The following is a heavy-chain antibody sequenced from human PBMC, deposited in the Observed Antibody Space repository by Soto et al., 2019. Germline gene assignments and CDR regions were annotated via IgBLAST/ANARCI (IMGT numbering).Heavy chain of an antibody. D-gene: IGHD3-22*01. CDR3: ARGGQAVVITSADDY. V-gene: IGHV5-10-1*03. Sequence: EVQLVQSGAEVKKPGASLRISCKGSGYSFTSYWISWVRQMPGKGLEWMGRIDPSDSYTNYSPSFQGHVTISADKSISTAYLQWSSVKASDTAMYYCARGGQAVVITSADDYWGQGTLVTVSS. CDR1: GYSFTSYW. CDR2: IDPSDSYT. J-gene: IGHJ4*02.